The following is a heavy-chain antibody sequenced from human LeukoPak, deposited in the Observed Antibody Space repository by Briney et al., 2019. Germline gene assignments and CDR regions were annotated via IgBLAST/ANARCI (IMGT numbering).Heavy chain of an antibody. Sequence: GGSLRLSCAASGFAFSSYAMSWVRQAPGKGLEWVSTISSSGGRTYYADSVKGRFTFSRDDSKNTLYLQMNSLRAEDTAVYYCTKEGGLYDSGGYFDYWGQGTLVTVSS. CDR3: TKEGGLYDSGGYFDY. CDR2: ISSSGGRT. CDR1: GFAFSSYA. J-gene: IGHJ4*02. V-gene: IGHV3-23*01. D-gene: IGHD3-3*01.